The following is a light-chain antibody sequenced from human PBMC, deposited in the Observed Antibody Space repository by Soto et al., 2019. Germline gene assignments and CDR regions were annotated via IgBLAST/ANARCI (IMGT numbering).Light chain of an antibody. CDR1: ESVYSY. J-gene: IGKJ4*01. V-gene: IGKV3-15*01. Sequence: EIVMTQSPATLSVSPGEGLNLSCRASESVYSYLAWYQQKPGQAPRLLIYGASTRATGIPARFSGSGSGTEFTLTISSLQSDEFAVYSCQKSNNWPLTFGGGTKVEI. CDR2: GAS. CDR3: QKSNNWPLT.